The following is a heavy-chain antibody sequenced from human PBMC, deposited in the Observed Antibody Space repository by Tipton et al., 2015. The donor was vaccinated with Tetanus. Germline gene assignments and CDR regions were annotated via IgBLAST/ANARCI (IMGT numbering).Heavy chain of an antibody. Sequence: TLSLTCAVSGGSISSSNWWSWVRQPPGKGLEWIGEIYHSGSTNYNPSLKSRVTISVDTSKNQFSLKLSSVTAADTAVYYCAREGMGYSGSSDWGQGTLVTVSS. CDR2: IYHSGST. J-gene: IGHJ4*02. D-gene: IGHD1-26*01. CDR1: GGSISSSNW. V-gene: IGHV4-4*02. CDR3: AREGMGYSGSSD.